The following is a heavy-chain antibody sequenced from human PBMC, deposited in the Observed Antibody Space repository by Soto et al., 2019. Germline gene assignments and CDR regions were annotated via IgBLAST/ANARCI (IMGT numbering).Heavy chain of an antibody. CDR1: GFTFSSYS. D-gene: IGHD6-19*01. V-gene: IGHV3-48*02. CDR3: ARDLNMGAAGTDGNYYYYGMYV. Sequence: EVQLVESGGGLVQPGGSLRLSCAASGFTFSSYSMNWVRQAPGKGLEWVSYISSSSSTIYHADSVKGRFTISRDNAKNSLYLQTNSLRDEDTAVYYCARDLNMGAAGTDGNYYYYGMYVGVQGTTVTVSS. J-gene: IGHJ6*02. CDR2: ISSSSSTI.